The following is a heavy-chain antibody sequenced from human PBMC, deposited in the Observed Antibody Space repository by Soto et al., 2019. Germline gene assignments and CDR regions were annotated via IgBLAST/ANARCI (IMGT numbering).Heavy chain of an antibody. D-gene: IGHD3-22*01. CDR2: IYYSGST. CDR1: GGSISSYY. V-gene: IGHV4-59*12. Sequence: SETLSLTCTVSGGSISSYYWSWIRQPPGKGLEWIGYIYYSGSTNYNPSLKSRVTISVDTSKNQFSLKLSSVTAADTAVYYCARVDFDYYDSSGPQGYYYYGMDVWGQGTTVTVSS. J-gene: IGHJ6*02. CDR3: ARVDFDYYDSSGPQGYYYYGMDV.